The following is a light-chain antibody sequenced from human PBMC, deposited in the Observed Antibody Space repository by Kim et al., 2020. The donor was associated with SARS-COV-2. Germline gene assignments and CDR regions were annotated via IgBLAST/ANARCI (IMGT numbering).Light chain of an antibody. CDR3: ASWDDSLNVVL. J-gene: IGLJ2*01. V-gene: IGLV1-44*01. Sequence: QSVLTQSPSASGTLGQRVTIACSGDSSNIGRNIVSWYQHLPGTAPTLLIYNSIDRPSGVPDRFSGSKSGASASLAISGLQSEDEADYYCASWDDSLNVVLFGGWTQLTVL. CDR2: NSI. CDR1: SSNIGRNI.